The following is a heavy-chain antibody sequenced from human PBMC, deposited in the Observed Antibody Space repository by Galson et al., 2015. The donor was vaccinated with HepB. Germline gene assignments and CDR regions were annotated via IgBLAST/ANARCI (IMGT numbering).Heavy chain of an antibody. Sequence: SVKVSCKASGYTFTSYAMHWARQAPGQRLEWMGWVNAGNGNTKYSQKFQGRVTITRDTSASTAYMELSSLRSEDTAVYYCARDSSSSWYWYFDLWGRGTLVTVSS. J-gene: IGHJ2*01. V-gene: IGHV1-3*01. CDR1: GYTFTSYA. CDR3: ARDSSSSWYWYFDL. D-gene: IGHD6-13*01. CDR2: VNAGNGNT.